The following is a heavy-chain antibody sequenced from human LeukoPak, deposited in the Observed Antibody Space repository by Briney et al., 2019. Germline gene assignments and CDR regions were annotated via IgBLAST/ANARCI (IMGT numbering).Heavy chain of an antibody. D-gene: IGHD4-17*01. CDR3: AKDGSTVTTYYYYYGMDV. V-gene: IGHV3-23*01. Sequence: GGSLRLSCAASGFTFSSYAMSWVRQAPGKGLEWVSAISGSGGSTYYADSVKGRFTISRDNSKNTLYLQMNSLRAEDTAVYYCAKDGSTVTTYYYYYGMDVWGQGTTVTVSS. J-gene: IGHJ6*02. CDR1: GFTFSSYA. CDR2: ISGSGGST.